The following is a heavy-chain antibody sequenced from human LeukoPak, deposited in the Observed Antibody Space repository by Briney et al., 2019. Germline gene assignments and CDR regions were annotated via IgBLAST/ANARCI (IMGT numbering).Heavy chain of an antibody. CDR3: ARYYYGSGSLDY. J-gene: IGHJ4*02. CDR1: GGSISSGGYS. D-gene: IGHD3-10*01. Sequence: PSQTLSLTCAVSGGSISSGGYSWSWIRQSPGKGLEWIGYIYYSGSTYYNPSLKSRVTISVDTSKNQFSLKLSSVTAADTAVYYCARYYYGSGSLDYWGQGTLVTVSS. CDR2: IYYSGST. V-gene: IGHV4-30-4*07.